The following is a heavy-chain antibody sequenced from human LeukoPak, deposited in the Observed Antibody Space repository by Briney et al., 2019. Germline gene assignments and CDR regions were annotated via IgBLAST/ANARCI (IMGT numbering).Heavy chain of an antibody. D-gene: IGHD3-10*01. J-gene: IGHJ6*02. CDR3: ARAIRGVMIVYYYYGLDV. V-gene: IGHV4-34*01. CDR1: GGSFSGYY. CDR2: INHGGRT. Sequence: SETLSLTCAVYGGSFSGYYWSWIRQPPGKGLEWIGEINHGGRTNYNPSLKSRVTISVDTSKKQFSLKLSSVTAADTAVYYCARAIRGVMIVYYYYGLDVWGQGTTVTVSS.